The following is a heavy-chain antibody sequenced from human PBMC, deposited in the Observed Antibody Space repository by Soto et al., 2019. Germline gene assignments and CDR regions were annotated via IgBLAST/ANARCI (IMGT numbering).Heavy chain of an antibody. Sequence: PSETLSLTCRVSGVSNTGYDLRWIRQSAGGGLEWMGRINTDGLSTYRPYFKSRITMALETSKNQVSLSLISVTAARTAVYLCARLQAAVAATEDYYGLDVGGQGSSVTVSS. CDR3: ARLQAAVAATEDYYGLDV. V-gene: IGHV4-4*07. D-gene: IGHD2-15*01. CDR1: GVSNTGYD. J-gene: IGHJ6*02. CDR2: INTDGLS.